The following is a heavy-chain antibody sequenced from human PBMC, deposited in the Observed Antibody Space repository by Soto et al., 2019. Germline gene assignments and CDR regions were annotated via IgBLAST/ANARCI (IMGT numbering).Heavy chain of an antibody. CDR2: IKSKTDGGTT. Sequence: GGSLRLSCAASGFTFSNAWMSWVRQAPGKGLEWVGRIKSKTDGGTTDYAAPVKGRFTISRDDSKNTLYLQMNSLKTEDTAVYYCTTVAPYDFWSGYSDPYYFDYWGQGTLVTVSS. CDR3: TTVAPYDFWSGYSDPYYFDY. J-gene: IGHJ4*02. CDR1: GFTFSNAW. V-gene: IGHV3-15*01. D-gene: IGHD3-3*01.